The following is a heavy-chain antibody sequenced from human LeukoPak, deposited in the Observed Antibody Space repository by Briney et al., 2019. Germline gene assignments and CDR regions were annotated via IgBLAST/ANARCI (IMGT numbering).Heavy chain of an antibody. CDR1: GYTFTSYY. D-gene: IGHD3-22*01. CDR2: INPSGGST. Sequence: ASVKVSCKASGYTFTSYYMHWVRQAPGQGLEWMGIINPSGGSTSYAQKFQGRVTMTRDTSTSTVYMELSSLRSKDTAVYYCARDIGDDSSGYYYDYWGQGTLVTVSS. J-gene: IGHJ4*02. V-gene: IGHV1-46*01. CDR3: ARDIGDDSSGYYYDY.